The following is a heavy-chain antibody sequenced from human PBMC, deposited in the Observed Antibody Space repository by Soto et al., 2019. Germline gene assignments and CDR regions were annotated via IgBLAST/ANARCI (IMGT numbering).Heavy chain of an antibody. V-gene: IGHV1-46*01. CDR1: GDTVTSYS. CDR3: ARERLVRGVKGYYYMDV. Sequence: GASVKVSCKACGDTVTSYSMHWVRQAPGQGLEWMGIINPSGGSTSYAQKFQGRVTMTRDTSTSTVYMELSSVTAADTAVYYCARERLVRGVKGYYYMDVWGKGTTVTVSS. D-gene: IGHD3-10*01. J-gene: IGHJ6*03. CDR2: INPSGGST.